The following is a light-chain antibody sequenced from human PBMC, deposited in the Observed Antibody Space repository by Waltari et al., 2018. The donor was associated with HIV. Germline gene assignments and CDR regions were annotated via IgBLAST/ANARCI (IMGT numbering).Light chain of an antibody. CDR2: EVD. V-gene: IGLV2-14*03. J-gene: IGLJ2*01. CDR1: GTVFGFFTF. CDR3: ASYTANDTVL. Sequence: SDVTQPASVSGFPGQSVTISCSGAGTVFGFFTFISWYQQQPGKVPKLLRYEVDIRPAACSRRLSGSKSGNTASLTISGLHVDDEGLYYCASYTANDTVLFGGGTTVTVL.